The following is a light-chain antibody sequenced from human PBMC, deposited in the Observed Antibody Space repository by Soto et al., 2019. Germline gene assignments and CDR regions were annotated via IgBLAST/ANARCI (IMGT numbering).Light chain of an antibody. Sequence: DIQMTQSASTLPASVGDRVTITRRASQSISSWLAWYQQKPGKAPKFLSFAASSLQSGVPSRFSGSRSGTEFTLTISSLQPEDFETYYCQQSYSSPPTFGQGTKVDIK. CDR1: QSISSW. V-gene: IGKV1-39*01. J-gene: IGKJ1*01. CDR3: QQSYSSPPT. CDR2: AAS.